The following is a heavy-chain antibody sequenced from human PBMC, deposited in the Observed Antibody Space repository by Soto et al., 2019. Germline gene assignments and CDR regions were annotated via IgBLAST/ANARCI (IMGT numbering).Heavy chain of an antibody. CDR1: GFTFSTYS. Sequence: GGSLSLSCAASGFTFSTYSMNWVRQAPGKGLEWLSYISSSSNIIHYADSVRGRFTISRDNAENSLYLQMNSLRDEDTAVYFCARLYSTSSVERWFDPWGQGTLVTVSS. J-gene: IGHJ5*02. D-gene: IGHD2-2*01. CDR3: ARLYSTSSVERWFDP. CDR2: ISSSSNII. V-gene: IGHV3-48*02.